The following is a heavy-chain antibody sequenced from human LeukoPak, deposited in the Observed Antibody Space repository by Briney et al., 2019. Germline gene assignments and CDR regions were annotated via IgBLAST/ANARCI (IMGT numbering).Heavy chain of an antibody. J-gene: IGHJ4*02. V-gene: IGHV3-33*01. CDR3: ASSAGALIDC. CDR2: IWFDGSNK. D-gene: IGHD6-19*01. CDR1: GFTFSNYD. Sequence: GGSLRLSCAASGFTFSNYDMHWVRQAPGKGPEWVAVIWFDGSNKFYADSVKGRFTISRDNSKNTLYLQMNNLRAEDTAVYYCASSAGALIDCWGQGTLVIVSS.